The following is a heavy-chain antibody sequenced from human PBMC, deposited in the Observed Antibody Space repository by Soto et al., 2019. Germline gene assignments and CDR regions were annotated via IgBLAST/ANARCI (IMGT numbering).Heavy chain of an antibody. Sequence: PSDTLSITCTVSGCSISSYYWSWIQQPPRKGLEWIGYIYYSGSTNYNPSLKSRVTISVDTSKNQFSLKLSSVTAADTAVYYCARDFVVVPAATNYYYYGMDVWGQGTTVT. J-gene: IGHJ6*02. CDR2: IYYSGST. CDR1: GCSISSYY. V-gene: IGHV4-59*01. D-gene: IGHD2-2*01. CDR3: ARDFVVVPAATNYYYYGMDV.